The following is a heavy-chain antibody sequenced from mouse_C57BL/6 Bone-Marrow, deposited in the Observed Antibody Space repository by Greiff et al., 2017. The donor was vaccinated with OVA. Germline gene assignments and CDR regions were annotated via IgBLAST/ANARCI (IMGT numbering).Heavy chain of an antibody. CDR2: IRSKSNNYAT. CDR1: GFSFNTYA. J-gene: IGHJ3*01. CDR3: VRDYDYDEAWFAY. Sequence: EVKLVESGGGLVQPKGSLKLSCAASGFSFNTYAMNWVRQAPGKGLEWVARIRSKSNNYATYYADSVKDRFTISRDDSESMLYLQMNNLKTEDTAMYYCVRDYDYDEAWFAYWGQGTLVTVSA. D-gene: IGHD2-4*01. V-gene: IGHV10-1*01.